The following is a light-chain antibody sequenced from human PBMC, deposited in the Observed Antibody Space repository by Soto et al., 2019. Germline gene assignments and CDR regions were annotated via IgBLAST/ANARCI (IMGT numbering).Light chain of an antibody. CDR2: EVS. CDR3: ASLTTTSFV. J-gene: IGLJ1*01. V-gene: IGLV2-14*01. CDR1: SIDVGAYNF. Sequence: QSALTQPASGCGSPGQSITISCTGTSIDVGAYNFVSWYQHHPDKAPKLMISEVSNRRSGVSDRFSGSKTGNTASLTISGLQAEDEADYYCASLTTTSFVFGTGTKVTV.